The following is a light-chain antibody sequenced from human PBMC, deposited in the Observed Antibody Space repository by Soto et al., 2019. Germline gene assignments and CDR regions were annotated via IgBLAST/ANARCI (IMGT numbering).Light chain of an antibody. V-gene: IGKV3-15*01. J-gene: IGKJ1*01. Sequence: EIVMTQSPATLSVSQGERATLSCMASHSVSSYLAWYHQKPGPAPRLLIYSASTRSTGIPARFSGSGSGTEFTLTINILQSEDFVIYYCQQYNNWPRTFGQGTKVDI. CDR1: HSVSSY. CDR2: SAS. CDR3: QQYNNWPRT.